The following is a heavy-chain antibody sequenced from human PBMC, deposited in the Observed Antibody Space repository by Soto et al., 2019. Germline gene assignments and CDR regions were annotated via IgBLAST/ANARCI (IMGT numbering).Heavy chain of an antibody. CDR2: IYSGGST. CDR1: GFTFSSNY. V-gene: IGHV3-53*01. J-gene: IGHJ6*02. Sequence: GSLRLSCAASGFTFSSNYMSWVRQAPGKGLEWVSVIYSGGSTYYADSVKGRFTISRDNSKNTLYLQMNRLRAEDTAVYYCARDRADYGMDVWGQGTTVTVSS. CDR3: ARDRADYGMDV. D-gene: IGHD3-10*01.